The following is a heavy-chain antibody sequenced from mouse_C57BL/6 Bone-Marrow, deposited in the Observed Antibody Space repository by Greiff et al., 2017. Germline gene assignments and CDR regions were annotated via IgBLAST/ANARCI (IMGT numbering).Heavy chain of an antibody. CDR2: IYPSDSET. D-gene: IGHD1-1*01. CDR1: GYTFTSYW. V-gene: IGHV1-52*01. CDR3: AALITTVVGGY. Sequence: QVQLQQPGAELVRPGSSVKLSCKASGYTFTSYWMHWVKQRPIQGLEWIGNIYPSDSETHYNQKFKDKATLAVDKSSSTAYMQLSSLTSEDSAVYYCAALITTVVGGYWGQGTTLTVSS. J-gene: IGHJ2*01.